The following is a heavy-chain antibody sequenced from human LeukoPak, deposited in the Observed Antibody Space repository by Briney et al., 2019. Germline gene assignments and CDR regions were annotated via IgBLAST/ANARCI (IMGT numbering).Heavy chain of an antibody. D-gene: IGHD3-10*01. J-gene: IGHJ6*02. CDR1: GYTFTSYY. Sequence: ASVKVSCKASGYTFTSYYMHWVRQAPGQGLEWMGIINPSGGSTSYAQKFQGRVTMTRDTSTSTVYMELSSLRSEDTAVYYCAKDQQAGLHGSGSYGMDVWGQGTTVTVSS. CDR2: INPSGGST. V-gene: IGHV1-46*01. CDR3: AKDQQAGLHGSGSYGMDV.